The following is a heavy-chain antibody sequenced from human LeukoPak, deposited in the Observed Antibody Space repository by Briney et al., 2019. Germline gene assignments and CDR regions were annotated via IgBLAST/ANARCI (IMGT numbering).Heavy chain of an antibody. D-gene: IGHD3-16*01. V-gene: IGHV1-18*01. Sequence: ASVKVSCKASGYTFTSFYITRVRQAPGQGLEWLGWISADSGSTNYAQRFQGRVTMTIDRSTSTAYMDLRSLRYDDTAVYWCTRGYGGWPTYIDYWGQGSLVIVSS. CDR1: GYTFTSFY. CDR2: ISADSGST. J-gene: IGHJ4*02. CDR3: TRGYGGWPTYIDY.